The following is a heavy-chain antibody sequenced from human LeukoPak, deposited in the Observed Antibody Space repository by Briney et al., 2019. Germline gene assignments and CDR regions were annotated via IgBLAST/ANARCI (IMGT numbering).Heavy chain of an antibody. J-gene: IGHJ6*04. CDR3: VKEDFGPDV. Sequence: GRSLRLSCAASGFTFSSYGMHWVRQAPGKGLEWVAFIPSDGRNQYYADFVKGRFTISRDSYKNTVYLQMNSLRLEDTAVYYCVKEDFGPDVLGNGTTVTISA. D-gene: IGHD2/OR15-2a*01. V-gene: IGHV3-30*02. CDR2: IPSDGRNQ. CDR1: GFTFSSYG.